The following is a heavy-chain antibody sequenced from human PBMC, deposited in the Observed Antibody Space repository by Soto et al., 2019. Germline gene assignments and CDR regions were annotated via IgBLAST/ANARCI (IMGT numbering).Heavy chain of an antibody. CDR3: AKNDEPWAPTYSSGIKGYYYYGMDV. Sequence: GGSLRLSCAASGFTFSSYAMSWVRQAPGKGLEWVSAISGSGGSTYYADSVKGRFTISRDNSKNTLYLQMNSLRAEDTAVYYCAKNDEPWAPTYSSGIKGYYYYGMDVWGQGTTVTVSS. D-gene: IGHD3-22*01. V-gene: IGHV3-23*01. CDR2: ISGSGGST. CDR1: GFTFSSYA. J-gene: IGHJ6*02.